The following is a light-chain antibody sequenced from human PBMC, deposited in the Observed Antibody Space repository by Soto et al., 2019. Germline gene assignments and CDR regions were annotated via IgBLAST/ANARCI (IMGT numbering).Light chain of an antibody. V-gene: IGLV2-14*01. CDR3: LSYTTSSTYV. CDR2: DVS. CDR1: SSDVGGYNY. Sequence: QSALTQPASVSGSPGQSITISCTETSSDVGGYNYVSWYQQHPGKAPRLMIYDVSGRPSGVSHRFSGSKSGNTASLTISGLQAEDEADYYCLSYTTSSTYVFGTGTKVTVL. J-gene: IGLJ1*01.